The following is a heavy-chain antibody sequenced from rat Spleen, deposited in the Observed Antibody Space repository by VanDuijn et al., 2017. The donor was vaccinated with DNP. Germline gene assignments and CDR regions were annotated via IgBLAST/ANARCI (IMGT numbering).Heavy chain of an antibody. CDR2: ISYSGST. Sequence: EVQLQESGPGLVKPSQSLSLTCSVTGYSITSTYWGWIRKFPGNKMEWVGHISYSGSTSYNPSLKSRISITRDTSKNQFFLQVDSVTPEDTATYYCASLSVHYGLGNWFAYWGQGTLVTVSS. CDR3: ASLSVHYGLGNWFAY. V-gene: IGHV3-1*01. D-gene: IGHD1-6*01. J-gene: IGHJ3*01. CDR1: GYSITSTY.